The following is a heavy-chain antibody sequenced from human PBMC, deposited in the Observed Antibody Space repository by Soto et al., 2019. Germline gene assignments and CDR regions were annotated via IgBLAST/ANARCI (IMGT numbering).Heavy chain of an antibody. CDR3: ARDYGAD. D-gene: IGHD4-17*01. Sequence: QVQLVESGGGVVQPGRSLRLSCAASGFTFSNYAMHWVRQAPGKGLEWVAVISYDESNKYYADSVQGRFTISRDNSKNTLYLEMNSLRAEDTAVYYCARDYGADWGQGTLVTVSS. CDR1: GFTFSNYA. V-gene: IGHV3-30-3*01. J-gene: IGHJ4*02. CDR2: ISYDESNK.